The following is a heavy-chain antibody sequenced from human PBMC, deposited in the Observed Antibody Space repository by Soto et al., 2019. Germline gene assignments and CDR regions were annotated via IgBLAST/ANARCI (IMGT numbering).Heavy chain of an antibody. J-gene: IGHJ6*02. CDR1: GGSISSYY. V-gene: IGHV4-59*12. Sequence: PSETLSLTCTVSGGSISSYYWSWIRQPPGKGLEWIGYIYYSGSTNYNPSLKSRVTISVDTSKNQFSLKLSSVTAADTAVYYCARDATMVRGALDVWGQGTTVTVSS. CDR2: IYYSGST. CDR3: ARDATMVRGALDV. D-gene: IGHD3-10*01.